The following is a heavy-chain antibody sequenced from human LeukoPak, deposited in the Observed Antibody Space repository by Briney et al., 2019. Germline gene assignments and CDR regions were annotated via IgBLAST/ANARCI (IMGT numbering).Heavy chain of an antibody. CDR1: GFSFSSRW. Sequence: GGSLRLSCVASGFSFSSRWMSWVRQAPGKGLEWVALISEDGRRRDYVDSLRGRFTISRDNAKDSLFLELNSLRDEDTAVYYCARDWGWAFDPWGQGTLVTVFS. CDR3: ARDWGWAFDP. CDR2: ISEDGRRR. V-gene: IGHV3-7*01. J-gene: IGHJ5*02. D-gene: IGHD3-16*01.